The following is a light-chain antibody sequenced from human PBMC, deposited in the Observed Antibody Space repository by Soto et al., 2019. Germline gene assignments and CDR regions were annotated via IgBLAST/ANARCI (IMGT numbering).Light chain of an antibody. CDR1: QSVTYN. J-gene: IGKJ5*01. V-gene: IGKV3-15*01. CDR3: QQYKNWPL. CDR2: GAS. Sequence: EINMTQSPATLSVSPGDRVPLSCRASQSVTYNLAWYQQRPGQAPRLLIYGASTRATAIPPRFSGRGSGTEFTLTISSLQSEDFAVYYCQQYKNWPLFGQGTRLEIK.